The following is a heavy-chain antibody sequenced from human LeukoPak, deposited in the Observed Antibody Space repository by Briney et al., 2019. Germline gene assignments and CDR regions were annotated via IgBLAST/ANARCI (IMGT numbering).Heavy chain of an antibody. D-gene: IGHD1-26*01. Sequence: GGSLRLSCAASGITVNTNYMSWVRQAPGKGLEWVSAISGSGGSTYYADSVKGRFTISRDNSKNTLYLQMNSLRAEDTAVYYCAKDQNGPKKWELLGSAAFDYWGQGTLVTVSS. CDR3: AKDQNGPKKWELLGSAAFDY. J-gene: IGHJ4*02. CDR2: ISGSGGST. CDR1: GITVNTNY. V-gene: IGHV3-23*01.